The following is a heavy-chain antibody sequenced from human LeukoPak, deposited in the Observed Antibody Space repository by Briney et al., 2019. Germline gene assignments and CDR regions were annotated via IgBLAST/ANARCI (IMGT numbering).Heavy chain of an antibody. CDR1: GYTFISYY. Sequence: ASVKVSCKASGYTFISYYMHWVRQAPGQGLEWMGIINPSDGSTTYAQKFQGRVTMTRDMSTSTVYMELSSLRSEDTAMFYCAREAGSSGFLDYWGQGTLVTVSS. V-gene: IGHV1-46*01. D-gene: IGHD6-19*01. CDR3: AREAGSSGFLDY. CDR2: INPSDGST. J-gene: IGHJ4*02.